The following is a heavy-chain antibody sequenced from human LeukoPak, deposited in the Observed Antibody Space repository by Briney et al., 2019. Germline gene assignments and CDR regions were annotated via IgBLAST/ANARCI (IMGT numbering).Heavy chain of an antibody. CDR1: GGSITSYY. D-gene: IGHD2-21*02. V-gene: IGHV4-59*01. Sequence: SETLSLTCSVSGGSITSYYWSWIRQPPGKGLEWIGYIYYSGITNYNPSLKSRVTISVDTAKNQFSLRLSSVTAADTAVYYCARNCGGACYHYYGMDVGGQGTTVTVSS. J-gene: IGHJ6*02. CDR2: IYYSGIT. CDR3: ARNCGGACYHYYGMDV.